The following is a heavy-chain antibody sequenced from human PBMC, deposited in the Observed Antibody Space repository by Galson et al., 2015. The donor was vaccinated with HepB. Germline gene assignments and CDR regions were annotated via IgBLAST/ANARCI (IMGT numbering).Heavy chain of an antibody. Sequence: SVKVSCKASGGTFSSYAISWVRQAPGQGLEWMGGIIPIFGIANYAQKFQGRVTITADESTSTAYMGLSSLRSEDTAVYYCARGLYYDTGPGAFDIWGQGTMVTVSS. J-gene: IGHJ3*02. D-gene: IGHD3-22*01. CDR1: GGTFSSYA. V-gene: IGHV1-69*13. CDR3: ARGLYYDTGPGAFDI. CDR2: IIPIFGIA.